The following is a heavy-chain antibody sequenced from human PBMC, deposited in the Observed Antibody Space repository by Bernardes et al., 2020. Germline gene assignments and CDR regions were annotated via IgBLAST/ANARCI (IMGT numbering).Heavy chain of an antibody. CDR2: IKQDGSEN. V-gene: IGHV3-7*01. D-gene: IGHD2-15*01. Sequence: SLRLYCAASGFTFSSYWMSWVRQAPGKGLEWVANIKQDGSENYYVDSVKGRFTISRDNAKNSLYLQMNSLRAEDTAVYYCAKQGGVVAASYYYYYGMDVWGKGTTVTVSS. CDR1: GFTFSSYW. CDR3: AKQGGVVAASYYYYYGMDV. J-gene: IGHJ6*04.